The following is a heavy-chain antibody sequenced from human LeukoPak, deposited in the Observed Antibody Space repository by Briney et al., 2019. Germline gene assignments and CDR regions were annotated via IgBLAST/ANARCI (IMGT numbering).Heavy chain of an antibody. J-gene: IGHJ5*02. CDR1: GFTFSSYE. Sequence: GGSLRLSCAASGFTFSSYEMNWVRQAPGKGLEWVSYVSSSGTTIYYADSVKGRFTVFRDNAKNSLYLQMNSLRAEDTAVYYCARQVASGFDPWGQGTLVTVSS. CDR2: VSSSGTTI. CDR3: ARQVASGFDP. V-gene: IGHV3-48*03.